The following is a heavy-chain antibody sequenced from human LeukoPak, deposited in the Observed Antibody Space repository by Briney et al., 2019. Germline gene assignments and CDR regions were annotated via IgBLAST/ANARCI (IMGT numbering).Heavy chain of an antibody. CDR2: INPGGGST. Sequence: ASVKVSCKASGYSFTSYYIHWVRQAPGQGLESMGIINPGGGSTSYAQKFQDRVTMTRDTSTSTVYVELNSLRSEDTAVYYCAKDLRWDHPGLDPWGQGTLVIVSS. D-gene: IGHD4-23*01. V-gene: IGHV1-46*01. J-gene: IGHJ5*02. CDR1: GYSFTSYY. CDR3: AKDLRWDHPGLDP.